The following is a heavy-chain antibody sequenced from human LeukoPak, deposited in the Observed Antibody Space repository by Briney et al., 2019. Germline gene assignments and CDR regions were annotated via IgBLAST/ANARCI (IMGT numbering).Heavy chain of an antibody. CDR2: IYYSGKT. J-gene: IGHJ2*01. V-gene: IGHV4-59*01. CDR1: GDSINTYY. Sequence: SETLSLTCTVSGDSINTYYWSWIRQPPGKGLEWIGYIYYSGKTNYNPSLKSRVSMSVDTSKNQFSLKLSSVTTADTAVYYCARGLIAVVVTSRKYFDLWGRGTLVTVSS. D-gene: IGHD2-21*02. CDR3: ARGLIAVVVTSRKYFDL.